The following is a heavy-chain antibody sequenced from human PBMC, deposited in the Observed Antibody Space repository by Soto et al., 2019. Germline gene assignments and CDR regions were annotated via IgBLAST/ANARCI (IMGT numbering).Heavy chain of an antibody. J-gene: IGHJ5*02. V-gene: IGHV3-21*01. CDR1: GFTFSSYS. Sequence: GGSLRLSCAASGFTFSSYSMNWVRQAPGKGLEWVSSISSSSYIYYADSVKGRFTISRDNAKNSLYLQMNSLRAEDTAVYYCARSSSSGWYNWFDPWGQGTLVNVSS. CDR3: ARSSSSGWYNWFDP. D-gene: IGHD6-19*01. CDR2: ISSSSYI.